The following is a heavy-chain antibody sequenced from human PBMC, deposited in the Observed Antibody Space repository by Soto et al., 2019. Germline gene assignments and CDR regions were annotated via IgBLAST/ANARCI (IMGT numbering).Heavy chain of an antibody. CDR1: GYTFTGYY. D-gene: IGHD6-13*01. CDR2: INPTSAGT. J-gene: IGHJ4*02. V-gene: IGHV1-2*02. Sequence: ASVKVSCKPSGYTFTGYYMHWVRQAPGQGLEWMGWINPTSAGTNYAQKFQGRVTMTRDTSISTAFMELGRLTSDDTAVYFCARGAVAAAGTFDYWGQGTLVTVSS. CDR3: ARGAVAAAGTFDY.